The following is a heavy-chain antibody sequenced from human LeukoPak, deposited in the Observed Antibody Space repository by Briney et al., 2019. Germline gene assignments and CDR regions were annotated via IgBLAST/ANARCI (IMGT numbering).Heavy chain of an antibody. Sequence: GESLKITCKGSGYSINNYWIGWVRQMPGKGLEWMGIIYPGDSDTRYSPSFQGQVTISADKSISTAYLQWSSLKASDTAMYYCARQIYDYGDRGIDYWGQGTLVTVSS. CDR2: IYPGDSDT. J-gene: IGHJ4*02. CDR3: ARQIYDYGDRGIDY. D-gene: IGHD4-17*01. V-gene: IGHV5-51*01. CDR1: GYSINNYW.